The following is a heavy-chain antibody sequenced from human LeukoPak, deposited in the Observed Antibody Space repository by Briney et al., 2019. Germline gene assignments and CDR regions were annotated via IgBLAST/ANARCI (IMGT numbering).Heavy chain of an antibody. V-gene: IGHV5-51*01. CDR1: GYSFTSYW. CDR3: ARHDNYYHSSGLGL. CDR2: IYPGDSDT. D-gene: IGHD3-22*01. Sequence: GASLQISCKGSGYSFTSYWIGWVRQLPGKGLEWMGIIYPGDSDTRYSPSFQGQVTISADKSISSAYLQWSSLKASDTVMYYCARHDNYYHSSGLGLWGQGTLVTVSS. J-gene: IGHJ4*02.